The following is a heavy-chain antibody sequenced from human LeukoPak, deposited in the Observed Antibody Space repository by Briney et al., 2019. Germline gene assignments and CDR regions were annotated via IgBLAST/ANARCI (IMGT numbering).Heavy chain of an antibody. J-gene: IGHJ4*02. D-gene: IGHD5-18*01. CDR2: ISTSRNYI. CDR3: ARRAMTERGVSYGLDY. Sequence: PGGSLRLSCVVSGFTFSSYHMNWVRQAPGKGLEWVSSISTSRNYIYYADSVTGRFTISRDNAKSSLYLQMNSLRAEDTAVYYCARRAMTERGVSYGLDYWGQGTLVTVSS. V-gene: IGHV3-21*01. CDR1: GFTFSSYH.